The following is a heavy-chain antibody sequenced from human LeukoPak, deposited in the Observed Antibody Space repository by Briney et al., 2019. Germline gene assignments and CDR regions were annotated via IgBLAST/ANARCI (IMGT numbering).Heavy chain of an antibody. Sequence: SETLSLTCTVSGGSISSSSYYWSWIRQPPGKGLEWIVEINHSGSTNYNPSLKSRVTISVDTSKNQFSLKLSSVTAADTAVYYCARGRFLEWLLPTIFDYWGQGTLVTVSS. J-gene: IGHJ4*02. CDR1: GGSISSSSYY. D-gene: IGHD3-3*01. V-gene: IGHV4-39*07. CDR2: INHSGST. CDR3: ARGRFLEWLLPTIFDY.